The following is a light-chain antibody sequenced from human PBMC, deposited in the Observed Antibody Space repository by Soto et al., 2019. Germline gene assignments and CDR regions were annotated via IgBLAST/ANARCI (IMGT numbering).Light chain of an antibody. CDR1: ESVSTN. J-gene: IGKJ5*01. V-gene: IGKV3-20*01. Sequence: EIEMTQSPATLSLAPGERVTLSCRASESVSTNLAWYQQKPGQAPRLLTYGASSRATGIPDRFSGGGSGTDFTLTVTRLEPEDFAVYYCQQYGSSITFGQGTRLEIK. CDR3: QQYGSSIT. CDR2: GAS.